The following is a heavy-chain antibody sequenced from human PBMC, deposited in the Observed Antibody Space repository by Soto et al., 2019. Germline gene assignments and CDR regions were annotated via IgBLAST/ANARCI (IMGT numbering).Heavy chain of an antibody. CDR1: GFTLRSHR. Sequence: EVQLVESGGGLVQPGGSLRVSCAASGFTLRSHRIHWVRQAPGKGLEWVSRIDTDGGGTSYADSVKGRLTISTDNAKNPVYLQMNGLRAEDTAVYYCATVFDLWGQGTLVTVSS. CDR2: IDTDGGGT. CDR3: ATVFDL. V-gene: IGHV3-74*01. J-gene: IGHJ5*02.